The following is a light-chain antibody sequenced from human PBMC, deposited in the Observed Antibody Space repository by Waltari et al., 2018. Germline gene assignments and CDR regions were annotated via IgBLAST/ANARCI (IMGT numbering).Light chain of an antibody. V-gene: IGKV3-15*01. CDR2: GAS. CDR1: QSVSSN. CDR3: QQYNNWPRT. J-gene: IGKJ1*01. Sequence: EIVMTQSPATLSVSPGERATLSCRASQSVSSNLAWYQQKPGQAPRLLIYGASTRATVIPARFSGSGSGTEFTLTILSLQSEHFAVYYCQQYNNWPRTFGQGTKVEIK.